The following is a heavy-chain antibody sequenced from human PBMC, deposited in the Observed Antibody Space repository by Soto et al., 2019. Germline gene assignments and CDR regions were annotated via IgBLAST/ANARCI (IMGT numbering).Heavy chain of an antibody. D-gene: IGHD2-15*01. CDR2: INPNSGGT. J-gene: IGHJ3*02. CDR1: GYTFTGYY. CDR3: ARVAGYCSGGSCSNDAFDI. Sequence: QVQLVQSGAEVKKPGASVKVSCKASGYTFTGYYMHWVRQAPGQGIEWMGWINPNSGGTNYAQKFHGWVTMTRDTSISTSYMELSRLRSDDTAVYYCARVAGYCSGGSCSNDAFDIWGQGTMVTVSS. V-gene: IGHV1-2*04.